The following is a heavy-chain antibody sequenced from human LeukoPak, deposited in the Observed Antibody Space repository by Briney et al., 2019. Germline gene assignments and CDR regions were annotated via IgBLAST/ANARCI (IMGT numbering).Heavy chain of an antibody. V-gene: IGHV1-18*01. CDR2: ISAYNGNT. Sequence: VKLSCKASGYTFTSYGISWVRQAPGQGLEGMGWISAYNGNTKYAQKLQGRVTMTTDTSTSTAYMELRSLRSDDTAVYYCARDRWRSGGSCCQMFVTCGAGTLVTVSS. J-gene: IGHJ5*02. CDR3: ARDRWRSGGSCCQMFVT. D-gene: IGHD2-15*01. CDR1: GYTFTSYG.